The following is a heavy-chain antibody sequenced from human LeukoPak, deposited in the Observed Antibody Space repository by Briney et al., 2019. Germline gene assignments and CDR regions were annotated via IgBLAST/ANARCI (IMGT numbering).Heavy chain of an antibody. CDR2: IYYSRST. D-gene: IGHD1-26*01. CDR3: ARQGSGSHKD. CDR1: GGSISGYY. J-gene: IGHJ4*02. Sequence: SETLSLTCNVSGGSISGYYWSWIRQPPGKGLEWVGYIYYSRSTNYNPSLKSRVTISVDTSKNQFSLKLRSVTAADTAVYYCARQGSGSHKDWGQGTLVTVSS. V-gene: IGHV4-59*08.